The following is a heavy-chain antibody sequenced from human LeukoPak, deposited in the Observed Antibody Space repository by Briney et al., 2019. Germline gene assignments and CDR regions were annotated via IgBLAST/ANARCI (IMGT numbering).Heavy chain of an antibody. V-gene: IGHV1-69*06. D-gene: IGHD3-22*01. CDR1: GGTFSSYA. Sequence: ASVKVSCKASGGTFSSYAISWVRQAPGQGLEWMGRIIPIFGTANYAQKFQGRVTITADKSTSTAYMELSSLRSEDTAVYYCARGRDSSGYYPLFDYWGQGTLVTVS. CDR2: IIPIFGTA. CDR3: ARGRDSSGYYPLFDY. J-gene: IGHJ4*02.